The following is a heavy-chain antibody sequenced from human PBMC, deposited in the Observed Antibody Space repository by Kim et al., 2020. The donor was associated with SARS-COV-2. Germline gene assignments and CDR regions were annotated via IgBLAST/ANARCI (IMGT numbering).Heavy chain of an antibody. D-gene: IGHD6-13*01. CDR1: GFTVSSNY. V-gene: IGHV3-53*04. J-gene: IGHJ6*03. CDR3: ARVLEQQLAYQYYYYYYMDV. CDR2: IYSGGST. Sequence: GGSLRLSCAASGFTVSSNYMSWVRQAPGKGLEWVSVIYSGGSTYYADSVKGRFTISRHNSKNTLYLQMNSLRAEDTAVYYCARVLEQQLAYQYYYYYYMDVWGKGTTVTVSS.